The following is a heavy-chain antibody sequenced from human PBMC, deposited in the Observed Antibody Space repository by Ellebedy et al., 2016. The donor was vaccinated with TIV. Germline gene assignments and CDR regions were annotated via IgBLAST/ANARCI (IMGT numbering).Heavy chain of an antibody. CDR1: GGTDRNYA. J-gene: IGHJ4*02. V-gene: IGHV1-69*13. D-gene: IGHD4/OR15-4a*01. CDR2: IMPIFGP. Sequence: AASVKVSCKASGGTDRNYAFSWVRQAPGQGLEWMGGIMPIFGPNYAQKLQGSVTITADESTSTAYMELSSLTSEDTAVYFCARDYGAKSYFESWGQGTLVTVSS. CDR3: ARDYGAKSYFES.